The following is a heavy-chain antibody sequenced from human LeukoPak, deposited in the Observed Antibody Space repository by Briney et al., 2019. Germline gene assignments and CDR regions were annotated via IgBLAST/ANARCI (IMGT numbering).Heavy chain of an antibody. J-gene: IGHJ5*02. CDR1: VYTFTSYY. V-gene: IGHV1-46*01. CDR3: ARDNSVGDNAWWFDP. CDR2: INPTGGST. D-gene: IGHD1-26*01. Sequence: ASVKVSCKASVYTFTSYYMHWVRQAPRHGLEWMGLINPTGGSTGYAQKFQGRVTMTRDMSTSTDYMELSSLRSEDTAIYYCARDNSVGDNAWWFDPWGQGTLATVSS.